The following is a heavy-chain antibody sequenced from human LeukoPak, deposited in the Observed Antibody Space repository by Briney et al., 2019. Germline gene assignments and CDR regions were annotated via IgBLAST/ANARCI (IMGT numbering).Heavy chain of an antibody. J-gene: IGHJ1*01. CDR3: ATYSSLNRREFQY. D-gene: IGHD3-22*01. CDR2: IKTDGSEK. Sequence: GRSLRLSCAASGFTFSSCGMHWVRQAPGKGLQWVANIKTDGSEKYYVDSVKGRFTISRDNAKNSLYLQMNSLRAEDTAVYYCATYSSLNRREFQYWGQGTLLTVSS. V-gene: IGHV3-7*01. CDR1: GFTFSSCG.